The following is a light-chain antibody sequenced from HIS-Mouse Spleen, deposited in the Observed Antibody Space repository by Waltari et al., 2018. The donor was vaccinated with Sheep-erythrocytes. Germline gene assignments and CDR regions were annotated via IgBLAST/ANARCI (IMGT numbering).Light chain of an antibody. J-gene: IGLJ1*01. CDR3: CSYAGSYNHV. V-gene: IGLV2-11*01. Sequence: QSALTQPRSVSGSPGQSVTISCTGTSSDVGGYNYVSWYQQHPGKAPKLMIYDVSKRPSGFPDRFYGSKSGNTASLTISGLQAEDEADYYCCSYAGSYNHVFATGTKVTVL. CDR1: SSDVGGYNY. CDR2: DVS.